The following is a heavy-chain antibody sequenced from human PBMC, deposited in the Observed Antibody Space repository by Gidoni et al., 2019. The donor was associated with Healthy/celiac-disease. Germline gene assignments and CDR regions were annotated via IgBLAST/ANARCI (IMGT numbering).Heavy chain of an antibody. CDR2: SSWNSGSI. J-gene: IGHJ5*02. CDR1: GFTFHDYA. V-gene: IGHV3-9*01. D-gene: IGHD4-4*01. CDR3: AKDVDRTVTRNNWFDP. Sequence: VQLVDSGGGLVQRGRCLRLSFAASGFTFHDYAMHWFRQGQGKGWEWVSGSSWNSGSIGYADSVKGRFTISRDNAKNSLYLQMNSLRAEDTALYYCAKDVDRTVTRNNWFDPWGQGTLVTVSS.